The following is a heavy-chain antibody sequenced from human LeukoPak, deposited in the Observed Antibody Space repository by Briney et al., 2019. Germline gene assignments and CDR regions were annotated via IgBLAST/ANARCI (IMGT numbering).Heavy chain of an antibody. CDR3: ARDFLEDSY. D-gene: IGHD3-3*01. CDR2: IRYDGSNK. J-gene: IGHJ4*02. V-gene: IGHV3-30*02. Sequence: TGGSLRLSCAASGFTFSSYGMHWVRQAPGKGLEWVAFIRYDGSNKYYADSVKGRFTISRDNAKNSLYLQMNSLRAEDTAVYYCARDFLEDSYWGQGTLVTVSS. CDR1: GFTFSSYG.